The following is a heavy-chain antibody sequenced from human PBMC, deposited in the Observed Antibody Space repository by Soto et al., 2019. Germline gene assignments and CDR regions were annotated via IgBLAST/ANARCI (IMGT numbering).Heavy chain of an antibody. Sequence: GGSLRLSCAASGFTFSSYGMHWVRQAPGKGLEWVAVIWYDGSNKYYADSVKGRFTISRDNSKNTLYLQMNSLRAEDTAVYYCAREIAVAWGSYGMDVWGQGTTVTVSS. CDR2: IWYDGSNK. D-gene: IGHD6-19*01. CDR3: AREIAVAWGSYGMDV. V-gene: IGHV3-33*01. CDR1: GFTFSSYG. J-gene: IGHJ6*02.